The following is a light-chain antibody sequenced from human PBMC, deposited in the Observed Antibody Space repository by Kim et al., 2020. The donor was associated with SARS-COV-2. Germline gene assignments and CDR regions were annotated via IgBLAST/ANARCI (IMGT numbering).Light chain of an antibody. CDR3: AVWDDSLTGV. Sequence: ELTQPPSASGTPGQRVTISCSGSSSNIGTDYVYWYQQFPGTAPKLLIYRNNQRPSGVPDRFSGSKSGTSASLAISGLRSEDEAVYYCAVWDDSLTGVVGGGTQLTRP. J-gene: IGLJ3*02. CDR2: RNN. V-gene: IGLV1-47*01. CDR1: SSNIGTDY.